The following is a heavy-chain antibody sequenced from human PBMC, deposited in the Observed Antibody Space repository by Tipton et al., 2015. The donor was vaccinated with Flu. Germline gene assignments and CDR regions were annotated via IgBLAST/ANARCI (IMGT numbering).Heavy chain of an antibody. CDR2: INHSGSA. Sequence: TLSLTCAVSGGSFSGYYWTWIRQSPGRGLEWIGEINHSGSANYNASLKSRVTMSVDMPENQFSLNLRSVTAADTAVYFCARGSSIFGVPEPMDVWGQGTTVTVSS. V-gene: IGHV4-34*09. CDR3: ARGSSIFGVPEPMDV. CDR1: GGSFSGYY. D-gene: IGHD3-3*01. J-gene: IGHJ6*02.